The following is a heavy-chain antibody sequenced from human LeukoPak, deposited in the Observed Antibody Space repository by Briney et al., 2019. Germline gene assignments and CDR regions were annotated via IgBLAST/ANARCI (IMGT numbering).Heavy chain of an antibody. Sequence: ASVKVSCKASGYTFTSYYMHWVRQAPGQGLEWMGRINPNSGGTNYAQKFQGRVTMTRDTSISTAYMELSRLRSDDTAVYYCASAITYGKPERSDYWGQGTLVTVSS. CDR3: ASAITYGKPERSDY. J-gene: IGHJ4*02. V-gene: IGHV1-2*06. D-gene: IGHD1-14*01. CDR2: INPNSGGT. CDR1: GYTFTSYY.